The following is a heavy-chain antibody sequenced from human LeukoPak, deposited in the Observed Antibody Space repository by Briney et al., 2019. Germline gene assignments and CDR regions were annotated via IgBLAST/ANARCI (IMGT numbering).Heavy chain of an antibody. CDR2: ISSSSSYI. Sequence: GGSLRLSCAASGFTFSSYSMNWVRQAPGKGLEWVSSISSSSSYIYYADSVKGRFTIYRDNAKNSLYLQMNSLRAEDTGVYYCARGIIAAAGSDAFDIWGQGTMVTVSS. V-gene: IGHV3-21*01. J-gene: IGHJ3*02. CDR1: GFTFSSYS. D-gene: IGHD6-13*01. CDR3: ARGIIAAAGSDAFDI.